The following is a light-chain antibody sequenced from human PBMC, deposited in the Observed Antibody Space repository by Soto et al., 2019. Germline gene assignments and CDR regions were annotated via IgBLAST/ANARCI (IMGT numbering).Light chain of an antibody. CDR3: QQHNDYSAVT. J-gene: IGKJ2*01. CDR1: QNIGSS. V-gene: IGKV1-5*01. Sequence: DIQMTQSPSTLSASVGDRVTITCRASQNIGSSLAWYQHRPGKAPKLLIFDASTLQTGVPSRFRGSGFGTEFTLTITGLQPDDFATYYCQQHNDYSAVTFGQGTKLEIK. CDR2: DAS.